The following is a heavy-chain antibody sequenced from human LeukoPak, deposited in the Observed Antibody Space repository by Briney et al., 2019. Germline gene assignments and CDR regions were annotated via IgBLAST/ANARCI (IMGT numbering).Heavy chain of an antibody. CDR1: GFTFSSYA. CDR2: FSGTSST. D-gene: IGHD6-19*01. CDR3: AKLKQWQPQRYFFEY. J-gene: IGHJ4*02. V-gene: IGHV3-23*01. Sequence: PGGSLRLSCAASGFTFSSYAMSWVRQAPGKGLEWVSTFSGTSSTSYADAVKGRVTISRDNSKNTLYLQLNGLRAEDTAVYYCAKLKQWQPQRYFFEYWGQGALVTVAS.